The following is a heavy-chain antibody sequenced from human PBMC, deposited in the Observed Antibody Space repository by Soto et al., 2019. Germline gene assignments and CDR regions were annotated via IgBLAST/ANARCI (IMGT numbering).Heavy chain of an antibody. CDR3: TSGLVVPAAIFYYYGMDV. D-gene: IGHD2-2*02. Sequence: HTGGSLRLSCAASGFTFSSYAMSWVRQAPGKGLEWVSAISGSGGSTYYADSVKGRFTISRDNSKNTLYLQMNSLRAEDTAVYYCTSGLVVPAAIFYYYGMDVWGQGTTVTVSS. CDR2: ISGSGGST. V-gene: IGHV3-23*01. J-gene: IGHJ6*02. CDR1: GFTFSSYA.